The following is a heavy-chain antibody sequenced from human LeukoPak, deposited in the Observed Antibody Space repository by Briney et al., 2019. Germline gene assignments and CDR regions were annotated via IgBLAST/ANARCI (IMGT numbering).Heavy chain of an antibody. J-gene: IGHJ4*02. Sequence: SETLCLTCTVSGGSITNYYWTWIRQPAGKGLEWIGRLYSSGSFNYNPSLKSRVSMSVDASNNQFSLHLTSVTAADTAVYYCARGAVAYSGTYGLGYWGQGTLVTVSS. V-gene: IGHV4-4*07. CDR3: ARGAVAYSGTYGLGY. D-gene: IGHD1-26*01. CDR2: LYSSGSF. CDR1: GGSITNYY.